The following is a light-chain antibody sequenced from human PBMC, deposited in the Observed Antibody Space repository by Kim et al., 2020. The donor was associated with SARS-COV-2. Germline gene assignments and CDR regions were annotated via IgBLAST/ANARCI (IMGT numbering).Light chain of an antibody. CDR1: SGSIDDNY. Sequence: GKTLTVSCTRRSGSIDDNYVQWYQQRPGGVPTTVIYEDDQRPSGVSDRFSGSIDNSSNSASLTISGLRTEDEADYYCQSYNRDNVIFGGGTQLTVL. J-gene: IGLJ2*01. V-gene: IGLV6-57*03. CDR3: QSYNRDNVI. CDR2: EDD.